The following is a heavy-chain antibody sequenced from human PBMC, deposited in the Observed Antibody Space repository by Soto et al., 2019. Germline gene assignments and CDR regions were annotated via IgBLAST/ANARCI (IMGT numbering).Heavy chain of an antibody. Sequence: EVQLLESGGGLVQPGGSLRLSCAASGFTFSSYAMSWVRQAPGKGLEWVSAISGSGGSTYYAASVKGRFTISRDNSKNTLYLPMNSLRAEDTAVYYCAKSAAARPYFDYWGQGTLVTVSS. D-gene: IGHD6-13*01. V-gene: IGHV3-23*01. CDR3: AKSAAARPYFDY. CDR2: ISGSGGST. J-gene: IGHJ4*02. CDR1: GFTFSSYA.